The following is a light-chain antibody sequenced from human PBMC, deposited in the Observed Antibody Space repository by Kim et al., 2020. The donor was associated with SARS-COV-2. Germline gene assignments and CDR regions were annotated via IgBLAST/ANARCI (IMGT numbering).Light chain of an antibody. V-gene: IGKV3-20*01. Sequence: CPGERATRPCRASQRVTSNYVAGYQKNPGQAPRLLFYGASSSDTGSPDRFSVSGSGTDFPLIIWGLEPEDFAVYYCHQYASAPRTFGQGTKVDSK. CDR3: HQYASAPRT. CDR2: GAS. J-gene: IGKJ1*01. CDR1: QRVTSNY.